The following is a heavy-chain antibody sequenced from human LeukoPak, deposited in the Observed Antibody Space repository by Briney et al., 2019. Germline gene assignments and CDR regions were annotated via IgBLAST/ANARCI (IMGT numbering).Heavy chain of an antibody. J-gene: IGHJ3*02. CDR1: VASHDRYY. D-gene: IGHD1-14*01. CDR2: THNNGDS. V-gene: IGHV4-59*08. Sequence: PSDTLSLPCTVSVASHDRYYWLWIPQPPGEGLEWIGYTHNNGDSNYNPSLKSRLTISVDTSKNEVSLVLTSVTAADTALYYCARQPAGTAAFDIWAQGTMVIVSA. CDR3: ARQPAGTAAFDI.